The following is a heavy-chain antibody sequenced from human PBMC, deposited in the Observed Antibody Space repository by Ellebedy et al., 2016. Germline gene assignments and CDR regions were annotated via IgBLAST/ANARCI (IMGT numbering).Heavy chain of an antibody. CDR1: GFTFSAHT. CDR3: ARGRYYGP. CDR2: INSGGIRT. Sequence: GESLKISXTASGFTFSAHTMNWVRQPPGKGLEWISYINSGGIRTDYADSVKGRFSISRDNAKNSLYLQMNSLRAEDTAVYYCARGRYYGPWGKGTTVTVSS. D-gene: IGHD3-3*01. J-gene: IGHJ6*04. V-gene: IGHV3-48*04.